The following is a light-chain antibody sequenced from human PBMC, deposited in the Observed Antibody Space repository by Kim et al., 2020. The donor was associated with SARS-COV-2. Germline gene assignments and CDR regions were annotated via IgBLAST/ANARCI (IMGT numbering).Light chain of an antibody. V-gene: IGLV3-1*01. J-gene: IGLJ1*01. CDR2: QDT. CDR3: QTWDSNTYV. Sequence: VSPGQTASISCSGDNLGDKYASWYQQKPSQSPVLVINQDTKRPSGIPERFSGSNSGNTATLTISGTQPMDEADYYCQTWDSNTYVFGTGTKVTVL. CDR1: NLGDKY.